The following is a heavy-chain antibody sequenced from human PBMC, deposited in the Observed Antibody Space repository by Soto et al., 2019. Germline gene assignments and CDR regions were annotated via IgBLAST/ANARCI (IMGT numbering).Heavy chain of an antibody. Sequence: PSETLSLTCSVSGGSIRGFHWSWIRQPPGQGLERIGHLYYSGSTNYNPSLKGRATILVDTSRNHFSLKLSSFTAADTAVYFCARDLPVSEGPYYYATDVWGQGTPVTVSS. CDR3: ARDLPVSEGPYYYATDV. CDR1: GGSIRGFH. J-gene: IGHJ6*02. V-gene: IGHV4-59*01. CDR2: LYYSGST.